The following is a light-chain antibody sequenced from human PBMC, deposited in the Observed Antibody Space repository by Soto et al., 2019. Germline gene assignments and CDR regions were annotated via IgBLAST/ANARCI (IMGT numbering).Light chain of an antibody. V-gene: IGKV3-15*01. J-gene: IGKJ3*01. CDR1: QSVSSSY. CDR2: GVS. CDR3: QQYNDWPFT. Sequence: IQMASAPTTPSVSPRGRATPSWRASQSVSSSYLAWYQQKPGQAPRLLIYGVSTRATGIPARFSGSESGTEFTLTISSLQSEDFAVYYCQQYNDWPFTFGPGTKVDI.